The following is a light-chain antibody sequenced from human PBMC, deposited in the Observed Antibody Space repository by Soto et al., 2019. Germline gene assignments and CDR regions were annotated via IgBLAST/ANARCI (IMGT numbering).Light chain of an antibody. J-gene: IGKJ4*01. V-gene: IGKV1-9*01. CDR3: QQVNTYPLT. Sequence: DIQLTQSPSFLSASVGDRVTITCRASQDISSHLAWYQQKPGKAPKLLIYAASTLQSGVPSGFGGSGSGTEFTLTITSLQPEDFATYYCQQVNTYPLTFGGGTKVELK. CDR2: AAS. CDR1: QDISSH.